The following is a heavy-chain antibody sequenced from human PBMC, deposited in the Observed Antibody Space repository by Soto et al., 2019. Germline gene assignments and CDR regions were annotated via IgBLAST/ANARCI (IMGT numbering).Heavy chain of an antibody. CDR1: GYTFTSYG. Sequence: QVQLVQSGAEVKKPGASVKVSCKASGYTFTSYGISWVRQAPGQGLEWMGWISAYNGNTNYAQKLQGRVTMTTDTSTSTAYMELRSLRSDDTAVYYCASEGDPYYYDSSGYYPALYWGQGTLVTVSS. CDR2: ISAYNGNT. V-gene: IGHV1-18*01. J-gene: IGHJ4*02. CDR3: ASEGDPYYYDSSGYYPALY. D-gene: IGHD3-22*01.